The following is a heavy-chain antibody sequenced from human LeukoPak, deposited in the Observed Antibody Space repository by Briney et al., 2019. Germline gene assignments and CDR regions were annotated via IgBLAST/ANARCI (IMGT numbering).Heavy chain of an antibody. J-gene: IGHJ3*02. CDR1: GYTFTGYY. D-gene: IGHD3-10*01. CDR3: XXXXXXXXXXXXXXLGDDAFDI. CDR2: INPNSGGT. V-gene: IGHV1-2*02. Sequence: ASVKVSCTASGYTFTGYYMHWVRQAPGQGLEWMGWINPNSGGTNYAQKFQGRVTMTRDTSISTAYMELSRLRSDDTAVYYCXXXXXXXXXXXXXXLGDDAFDIWGQGTMVTVSS.